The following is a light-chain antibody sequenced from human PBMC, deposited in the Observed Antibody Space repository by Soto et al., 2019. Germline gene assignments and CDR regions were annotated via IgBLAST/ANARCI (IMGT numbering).Light chain of an antibody. J-gene: IGLJ1*01. CDR2: EVN. CDR3: SSLSTTSTLIV. CDR1: SSDIGLYNY. Sequence: QSVLSQPASMSGSPGQSITIPCTGASSDIGLYNYVSWYQHHPGKAPKLLISEVNVRPSGLSDRFSASKAGNTASLTISGLQPEDEAYYYCSSLSTTSTLIVFGSGTKVTVL. V-gene: IGLV2-14*01.